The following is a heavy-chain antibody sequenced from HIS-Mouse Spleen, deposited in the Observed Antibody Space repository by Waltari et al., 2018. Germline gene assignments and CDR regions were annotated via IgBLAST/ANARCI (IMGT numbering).Heavy chain of an antibody. CDR2: INHRGRP. V-gene: IGHV4-34*01. D-gene: IGHD1-26*01. CDR1: GGSFSGYY. CDR3: ARERSYYFDY. J-gene: IGHJ4*02. Sequence: QVQLQQWGAGLLKPSETLSLTCAVYGGSFSGYYWSWIRQPPGKGLEWIGEINHRGRPTYNPSLKSRVTISVDTSKNQFSLKLSSVTAADTAVYYCARERSYYFDYWGQGTLVTVSS.